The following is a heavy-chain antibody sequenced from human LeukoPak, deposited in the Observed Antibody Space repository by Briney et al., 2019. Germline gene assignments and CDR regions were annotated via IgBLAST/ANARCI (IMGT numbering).Heavy chain of an antibody. CDR2: IYYSGST. J-gene: IGHJ6*03. CDR1: GGSISSYY. V-gene: IGHV4-59*08. CDR3: AGSTSRRGGYYYYHYMDV. Sequence: PSETLSLTSTVSGGSISSYYWSWLRQPPGKGLEWIGYIYYSGSTNYNPSLKSRVTISVDTSKNQFSLKLSSVTAADTAVYYCAGSTSRRGGYYYYHYMDVWGKGTTVTVSS. D-gene: IGHD2-2*01.